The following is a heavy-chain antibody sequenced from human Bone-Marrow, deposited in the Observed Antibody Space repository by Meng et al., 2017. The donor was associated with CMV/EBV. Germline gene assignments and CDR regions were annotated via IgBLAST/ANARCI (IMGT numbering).Heavy chain of an antibody. CDR2: IYYSGST. CDR3: AGYCSGGSCYSPYYYGMDV. V-gene: IGHV4-39*07. Sequence: SETLSLTCTVSGGSISSSSYYWGWIRQPPGKGLEWIGSIYYSGSTYYNPSLKSRVTISVDTSKNQFSLKLSSVTAADTAVYYCAGYCSGGSCYSPYYYGMDVWGQGTTVTVSS. D-gene: IGHD2-15*01. J-gene: IGHJ6*02. CDR1: GGSISSSSYY.